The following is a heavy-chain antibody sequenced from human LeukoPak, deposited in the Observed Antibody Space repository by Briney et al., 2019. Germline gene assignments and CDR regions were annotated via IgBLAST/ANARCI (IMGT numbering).Heavy chain of an antibody. CDR3: ANERGSSFGY. J-gene: IGHJ4*02. CDR1: GLTFDDYA. Sequence: GRSLRLSCAASGLTFDDYAMHWVRQAPGKGLEWVSGISWNSGSIGYADSVKGRFTISRDNAKNSLYLQMNSLRAEDTALYYCANERGSSFGYWGQGTLVTVSS. V-gene: IGHV3-9*01. CDR2: ISWNSGSI. D-gene: IGHD6-13*01.